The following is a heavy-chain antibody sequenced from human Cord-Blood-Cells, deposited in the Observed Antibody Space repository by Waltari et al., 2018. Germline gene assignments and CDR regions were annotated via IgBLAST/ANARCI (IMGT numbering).Heavy chain of an antibody. CDR2: IRSKANSYAT. J-gene: IGHJ4*01. CDR1: GFTFSGSA. Sequence: EVQLVESGGGLVQPGGSLKLSCAASGFTFSGSAMHWVRQASGKGLEWVGRIRSKANSYATAYAASVKGRFTISRDDSKNTAYLQMNSLKTEDTAVYYCTRQGSSSSDYWGQEPWSPSPQ. CDR3: TRQGSSSSDY. D-gene: IGHD6-6*01. V-gene: IGHV3-73*02.